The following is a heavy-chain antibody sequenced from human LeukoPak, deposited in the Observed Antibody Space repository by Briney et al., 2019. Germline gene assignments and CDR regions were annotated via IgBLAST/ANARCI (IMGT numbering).Heavy chain of an antibody. CDR3: AKDLYSSGWYEYYFDY. D-gene: IGHD6-19*01. V-gene: IGHV3-30*02. J-gene: IGHJ4*02. CDR2: IRYDGSNK. CDR1: GFTFSSYG. Sequence: GGSLRLSCAASGFTFSSYGMHWVRQAPGKGLEWVALIRYDGSNKYYADSVKGRFTISRDNSKNTLYLQMNSLRAEDTAVYYCAKDLYSSGWYEYYFDYWGQGTLVTVSS.